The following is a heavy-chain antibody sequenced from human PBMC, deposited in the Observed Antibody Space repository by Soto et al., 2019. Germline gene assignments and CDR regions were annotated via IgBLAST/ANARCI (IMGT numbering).Heavy chain of an antibody. CDR1: GGSISSGGYS. J-gene: IGHJ5*02. D-gene: IGHD6-6*01. Sequence: NPSETLSLTCAVSGGSISSGGYSWSWIRQPPGKGLEWIGYIYHSGSTYYNPSLKSRVTISVDRSKNQFSLKLSSVTAADTAVYYCARAAAYSSSYLDPWGQGTLVTVS. V-gene: IGHV4-30-2*01. CDR3: ARAAAYSSSYLDP. CDR2: IYHSGST.